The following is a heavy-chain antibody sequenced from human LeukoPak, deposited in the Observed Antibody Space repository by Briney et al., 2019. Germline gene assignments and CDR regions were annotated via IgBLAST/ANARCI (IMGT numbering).Heavy chain of an antibody. CDR1: GYTFTSYG. D-gene: IGHD3-22*01. Sequence: ASVKVSCKASGYTFTSYGISWVRQAPGQGLEWMGWISAYNGNTNYVQKLQGRVNMTTDTSTSTAYMELRSLRSDDTAVYYCARDGTDYYDSSGYYGYYFDYWGQGTLVTVSS. V-gene: IGHV1-18*01. CDR3: ARDGTDYYDSSGYYGYYFDY. CDR2: ISAYNGNT. J-gene: IGHJ4*02.